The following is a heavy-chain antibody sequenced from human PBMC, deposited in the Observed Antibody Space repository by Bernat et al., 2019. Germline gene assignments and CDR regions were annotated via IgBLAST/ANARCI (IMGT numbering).Heavy chain of an antibody. CDR1: GGSISSGGYS. D-gene: IGHD3-10*01. CDR3: ARSRITMVRGGEGFDP. Sequence: QLQLQESGSGLVKPSQTLSLTCAVSGGSISSGGYSWSWIRQPPGKGLEWIGYIYHSGSTYYNPSLKSRVTISVDRSKNQFSLKLSSVTAADTAVYYCARSRITMVRGGEGFDPWGQGTLVTVSS. CDR2: IYHSGST. V-gene: IGHV4-30-2*01. J-gene: IGHJ5*02.